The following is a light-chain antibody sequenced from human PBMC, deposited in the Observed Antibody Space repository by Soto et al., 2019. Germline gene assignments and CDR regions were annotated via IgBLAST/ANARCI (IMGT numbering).Light chain of an antibody. CDR1: QNINYW. Sequence: DTPMTQSPSTLSASVGDRVTITCRASQNINYWLAWYQQKPGKAPKLLIYDASSLKSGVPSRFSGSGSGTEFTLNIPSLQPDDFATYYCQQYNALFGQGTKLEIK. V-gene: IGKV1-5*01. CDR2: DAS. J-gene: IGKJ2*01. CDR3: QQYNAL.